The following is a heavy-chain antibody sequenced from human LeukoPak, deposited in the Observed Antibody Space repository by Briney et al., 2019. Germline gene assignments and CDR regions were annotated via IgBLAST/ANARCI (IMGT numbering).Heavy chain of an antibody. CDR2: ISYDGSNK. V-gene: IGHV3-30*03. D-gene: IGHD3-9*01. J-gene: IGHJ6*03. Sequence: GGSLRLSCAASGFTFSSYSMNWVRQAPGKGLEWVAVISYDGSNKYYADSVKGRFTISRDNSKNTLYLQMNSLRAEDTAVYYCARALTTNYYYYMNVWGKGTTVTVSS. CDR3: ARALTTNYYYYMNV. CDR1: GFTFSSYS.